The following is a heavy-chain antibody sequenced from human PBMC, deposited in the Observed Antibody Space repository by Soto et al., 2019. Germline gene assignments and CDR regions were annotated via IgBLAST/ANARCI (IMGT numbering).Heavy chain of an antibody. V-gene: IGHV1-69*13. CDR3: ARNYYDSSGCFDY. D-gene: IGHD3-22*01. CDR2: IIPIFGTA. Sequence: VKVSCKASGGTFSSYAISWVRQAPGQGLEWMGGIIPIFGTANYAQKFQGRVTITADESTSTAYMEMSSLRSEDTAVYYCARNYYDSSGCFDYRGQGTLVTVSS. J-gene: IGHJ4*02. CDR1: GGTFSSYA.